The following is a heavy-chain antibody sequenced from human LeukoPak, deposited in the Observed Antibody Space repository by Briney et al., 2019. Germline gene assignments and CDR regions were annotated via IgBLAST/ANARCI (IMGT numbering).Heavy chain of an antibody. D-gene: IGHD5-18*01. CDR1: GVSISSSNW. CDR2: IYHSGST. V-gene: IGHV4-4*02. Sequence: TSETLSLTCAVSGVSISSSNWWSWVRQPPGKGLEWIGEIYHSGSTNYNPSLKSRVTISVDKSKNQFSLKLSSVTAADTAVYYCAREERGYSCGLSREWDWFDPWGQGTLVTVSS. CDR3: AREERGYSCGLSREWDWFDP. J-gene: IGHJ5*02.